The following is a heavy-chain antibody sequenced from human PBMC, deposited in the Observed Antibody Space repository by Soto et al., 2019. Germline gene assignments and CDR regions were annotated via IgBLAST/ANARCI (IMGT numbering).Heavy chain of an antibody. CDR3: ARAPKVSGSAQTRPDF. J-gene: IGHJ4*02. V-gene: IGHV4-4*07. CDR1: GSSISGFY. CDR2: IYATGTT. Sequence: PSETLSLTCTVSGSSISGFYWRWIRKYAGKGLEWIGRIYATGTTDYNPSLESRVMMSVDTSKNQFSLNLTSLTAADTAVYYCARAPKVSGSAQTRPDFWGQGTLVTVSS. D-gene: IGHD6-6*01.